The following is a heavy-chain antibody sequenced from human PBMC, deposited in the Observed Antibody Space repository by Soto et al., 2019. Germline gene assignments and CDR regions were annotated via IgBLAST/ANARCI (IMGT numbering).Heavy chain of an antibody. CDR1: GGTFSSYA. CDR3: ASTAASYYYYGMDV. Sequence: SVKVSCKASGGTFSSYAISWVRQAPGQGLEWMGGIIPIFGTANYAQKFQGRVTITADESTSTAYMELSSLRSEDTAVYYCASTAASYYYYGMDVWGQGTTVTVSS. D-gene: IGHD6-13*01. CDR2: IIPIFGTA. J-gene: IGHJ6*02. V-gene: IGHV1-69*13.